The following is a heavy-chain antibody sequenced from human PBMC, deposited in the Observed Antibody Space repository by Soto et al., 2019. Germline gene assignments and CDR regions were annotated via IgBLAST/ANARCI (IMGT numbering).Heavy chain of an antibody. CDR3: ARCRSSWANWFDP. J-gene: IGHJ5*02. CDR1: GDSISTFY. Sequence: PSETLSLTCTVSGDSISTFYWSWIRHPPGKGLEWIGYIYYSGSTNYNPSLKSRVTISVGTSKNQFSLKLSSVTAADTAVYYCARCRSSWANWFDPWGQGTLVTVSS. CDR2: IYYSGST. D-gene: IGHD6-13*01. V-gene: IGHV4-59*08.